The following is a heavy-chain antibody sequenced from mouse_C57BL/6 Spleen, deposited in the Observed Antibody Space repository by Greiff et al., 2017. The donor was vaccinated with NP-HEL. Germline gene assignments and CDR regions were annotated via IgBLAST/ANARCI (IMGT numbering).Heavy chain of an antibody. V-gene: IGHV1-83*01. J-gene: IGHJ2*01. CDR3: RR. CDR1: YTFTDYYM. Sequence: VQLQQSGPELVKPGASVKMSCKASGYTFTDYYMHWVKQKPGKGLEWIGEIYPGSGNTYYNEKFKGKATLTADTSSSTAYMQLSSLTSEDSAVYFCARRGGQGTTLTVSS. CDR2: YPGSGNTY.